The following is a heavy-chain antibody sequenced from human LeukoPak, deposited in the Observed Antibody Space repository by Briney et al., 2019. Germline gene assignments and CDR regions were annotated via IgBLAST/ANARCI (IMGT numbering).Heavy chain of an antibody. CDR2: INPSGGST. CDR1: GYTFTSYY. J-gene: IGHJ6*03. Sequence: ASVKVSCKASGYTFTSYYMHWVRQAPGQGLEWMGIINPSGGSTSYAQKFQGRVTMTRDTSISTAYMELSRLRSDDTAVYYCARGPVLLWFGDMDVWGKGTTVTVSS. CDR3: ARGPVLLWFGDMDV. D-gene: IGHD3-10*01. V-gene: IGHV1-46*01.